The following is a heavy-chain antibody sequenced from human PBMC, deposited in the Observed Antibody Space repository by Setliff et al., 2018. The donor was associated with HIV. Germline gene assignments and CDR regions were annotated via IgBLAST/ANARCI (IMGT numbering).Heavy chain of an antibody. J-gene: IGHJ6*02. Sequence: SETLSLTCSVSGGSMSNYHWSWVRQPPGKGLEWMGDIFHTGSSTYNPSLKSRVTISFDTSKNQFSLKWKSVTAADTAVYYCARYTDCTSNNCYTGGLDVWGQGTTVTVSS. CDR3: ARYTDCTSNNCYTGGLDV. CDR2: IFHTGSS. CDR1: GGSMSNYH. V-gene: IGHV4-59*08. D-gene: IGHD2-2*02.